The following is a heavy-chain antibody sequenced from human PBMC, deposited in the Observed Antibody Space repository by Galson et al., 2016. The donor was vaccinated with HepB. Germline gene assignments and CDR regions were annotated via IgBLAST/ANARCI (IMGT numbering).Heavy chain of an antibody. Sequence: SVKVSCKASGGTFSNYAISWVRQAPGQGLEWLGGIVPIFGTGNYAQKLQGRLTITADESTSTAYMELSSLRSEDTAVYYCARGPPASHYYDTSGYPFHFNYWGQGTLVTVSS. J-gene: IGHJ4*02. CDR3: ARGPPASHYYDTSGYPFHFNY. V-gene: IGHV1-69*13. CDR2: IVPIFGTG. D-gene: IGHD3-22*01. CDR1: GGTFSNYA.